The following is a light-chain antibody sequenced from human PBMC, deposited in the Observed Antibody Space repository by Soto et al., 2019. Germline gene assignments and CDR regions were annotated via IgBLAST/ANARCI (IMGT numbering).Light chain of an antibody. CDR2: GAS. J-gene: IGKJ3*01. CDR1: QSVSSSY. CDR3: QQYGSAFT. V-gene: IGKV3-20*01. Sequence: EIVLTQSPGTLSLSPGERATLSCRASQSVSSSYLAWYQQKPGQAPRLLIYGASSRATGIPDRFSGSGSGTDFTLTISRLEAEDFAVYYCQQYGSAFTFGPGTKVDSK.